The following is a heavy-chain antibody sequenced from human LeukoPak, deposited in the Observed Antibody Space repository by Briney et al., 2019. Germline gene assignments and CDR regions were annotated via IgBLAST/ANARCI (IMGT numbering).Heavy chain of an antibody. CDR1: GFTFSAYT. J-gene: IGHJ4*02. V-gene: IGHV3-48*01. Sequence: QPGGSLRLSCAASGFTFSAYTMNWVRQAPGKGLEWLSYITSTGTTIYYADSVRGRFTISRHNAKNSLYLQMDSLRAEDTAVYYCARGGINYGFDYWGQGTLVTVSS. CDR2: ITSTGTTI. D-gene: IGHD4-17*01. CDR3: ARGGINYGFDY.